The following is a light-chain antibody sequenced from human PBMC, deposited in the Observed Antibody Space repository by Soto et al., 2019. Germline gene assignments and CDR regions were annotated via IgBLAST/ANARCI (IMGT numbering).Light chain of an antibody. V-gene: IGLV1-44*01. Sequence: VLTQPPSASGTPGQRGTISCSGSRSNIGRNTVHWYLHFPGTAPKLPIYRDTLRPSGVPDRFSASKSGTSASLAVSGLQSEDEAGYYCAAWDDNLSGVVFGTGTKVTVL. CDR2: RDT. CDR1: RSNIGRNT. J-gene: IGLJ1*01. CDR3: AAWDDNLSGVV.